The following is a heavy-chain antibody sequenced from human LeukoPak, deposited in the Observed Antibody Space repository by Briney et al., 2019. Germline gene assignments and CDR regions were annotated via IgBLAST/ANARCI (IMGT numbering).Heavy chain of an antibody. Sequence: ASVKVSCKASGYTFIRYAINWLRQVPRQGLEWMGWINMYTANPAYAQGFTERFVFSLDTSVSTAYLEISSLKAEDTAVYYCARHDNDDDFDYWGQGTLVTVSS. D-gene: IGHD3-16*01. CDR2: INMYTANP. J-gene: IGHJ4*02. CDR3: ARHDNDDDFDY. CDR1: GYTFIRYA. V-gene: IGHV7-4-1*02.